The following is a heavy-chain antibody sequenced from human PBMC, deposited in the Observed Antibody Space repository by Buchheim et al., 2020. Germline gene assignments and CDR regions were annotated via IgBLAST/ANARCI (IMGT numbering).Heavy chain of an antibody. CDR1: GYTFTSYD. V-gene: IGHV1-8*01. CDR3: AREYCSSTSCYVPEPAGYYYYGMDV. Sequence: QVQLVQSGAEVKKPGASVKVSCKASGYTFTSYDINWVRQATGQGLEWMGWMNPNSGNTGYAQKFQGRVTMTRNTSISTAYMELSSLRSEDTAVYYCAREYCSSTSCYVPEPAGYYYYGMDVWGQGTT. J-gene: IGHJ6*02. CDR2: MNPNSGNT. D-gene: IGHD2-2*01.